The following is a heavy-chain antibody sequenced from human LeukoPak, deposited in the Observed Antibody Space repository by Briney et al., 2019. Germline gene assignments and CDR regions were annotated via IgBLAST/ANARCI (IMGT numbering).Heavy chain of an antibody. CDR3: AREKEGSGRYYYYYYGMDV. V-gene: IGHV3-11*01. J-gene: IGHJ6*02. Sequence: PGGSLRLSCAASGFTFSDYYMTWIRQAPGKGLEWVSYISSSGSTIYYADSVKGRFTTSRDNAKNSLYLQMNSLRAEDTAVYYCAREKEGSGRYYYYYYGMDVWGQGTTVTVSS. CDR1: GFTFSDYY. CDR2: ISSSGSTI. D-gene: IGHD3-3*01.